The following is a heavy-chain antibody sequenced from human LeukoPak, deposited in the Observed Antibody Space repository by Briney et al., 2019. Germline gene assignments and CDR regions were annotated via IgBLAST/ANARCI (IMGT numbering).Heavy chain of an antibody. V-gene: IGHV3-30-3*01. D-gene: IGHD3-22*01. J-gene: IGHJ3*01. CDR1: GFTFSNYA. CDR3: ARIDSTGYLDAFDL. Sequence: GGSLRLSCAASGFTFSNYAMSWVRQAPGKGLEWVAVISYDGSNKYYADSVKGRFTISRDNSKNTLYLQMNSLRAEDTAVYYCARIDSTGYLDAFDLWGQGTMVTVSS. CDR2: ISYDGSNK.